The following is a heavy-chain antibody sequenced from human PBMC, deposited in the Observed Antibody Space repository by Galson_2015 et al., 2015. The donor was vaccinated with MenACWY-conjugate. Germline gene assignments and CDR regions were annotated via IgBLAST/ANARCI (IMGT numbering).Heavy chain of an antibody. Sequence: TLSLTCPVSGGSISSGGYYWSWLRQHPGKGLEWIGYMYYSGSTYYNPSLKSRVAISVDTSKNQFSLKLSSVTAADTAVYYCASQNGAMVRGVIRDAFDIWGQGTMVTVSS. CDR1: GGSISSGGYY. V-gene: IGHV4-31*03. CDR2: MYYSGST. D-gene: IGHD3-10*01. CDR3: ASQNGAMVRGVIRDAFDI. J-gene: IGHJ3*02.